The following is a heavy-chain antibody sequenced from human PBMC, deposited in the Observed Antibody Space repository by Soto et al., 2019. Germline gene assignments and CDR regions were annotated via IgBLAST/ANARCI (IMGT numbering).Heavy chain of an antibody. CDR2: ISAYNGNT. CDR3: ARDRAHRESYYGMDV. CDR1: GYTYTRYG. Sequence: ASAKVPFTASGYTYTRYGTSWVRQDTGQGLEWMGWISAYNGNTNYAQKLQGRVTMTTDTSTSTAYMELRSLRSDDTAVYCCARDRAHRESYYGMDVLGQGTTVTVSS. V-gene: IGHV1-18*04. D-gene: IGHD2-21*01. J-gene: IGHJ6*02.